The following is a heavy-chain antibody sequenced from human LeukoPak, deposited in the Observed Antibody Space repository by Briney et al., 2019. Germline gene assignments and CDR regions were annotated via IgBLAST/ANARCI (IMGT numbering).Heavy chain of an antibody. CDR1: GYTFTSYD. D-gene: IGHD6-19*01. V-gene: IGHV1-8*01. Sequence: ASVKVSCKASGYTFTSYDINWVRQATGQGLEWMGWMNPNSGNTGYAQKFQGRVTMTRNTSISTAYMELSSLRSEDTAVYNCARDSEEQWLASHHYGMDVWGQGTTVTVSS. CDR3: ARDSEEQWLASHHYGMDV. J-gene: IGHJ6*02. CDR2: MNPNSGNT.